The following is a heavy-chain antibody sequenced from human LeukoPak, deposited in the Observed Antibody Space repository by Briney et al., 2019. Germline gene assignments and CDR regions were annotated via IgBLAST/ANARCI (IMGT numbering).Heavy chain of an antibody. V-gene: IGHV3-23*01. D-gene: IGHD3-10*01. CDR1: GFTFSSYA. CDR3: ATITMVRGVISFDY. CDR2: ISGSGGST. J-gene: IGHJ4*02. Sequence: GGSLRLSCAASGFTFSSYAMSWVRQAPGKGLEWVSAISGSGGSTYYADSVKGRFTISRDNSKNTLYLQMNSLRAEDTGVYYCATITMVRGVISFDYWGQGTLVTVSS.